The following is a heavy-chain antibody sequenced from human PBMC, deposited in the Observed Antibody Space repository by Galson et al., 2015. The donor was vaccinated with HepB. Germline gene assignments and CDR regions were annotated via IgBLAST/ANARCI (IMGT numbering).Heavy chain of an antibody. Sequence: SVKVSCKASGYIFNSYGISWVRQAPGQGLEWMGWISAYNGNTNYAQKLQGRVTMTTDTSTSTAYMELRSLRSDDTAVYYCARAPFLLWFGELPFDYWGQGTLVTVSS. CDR2: ISAYNGNT. D-gene: IGHD3-10*01. CDR3: ARAPFLLWFGELPFDY. V-gene: IGHV1-18*01. CDR1: GYIFNSYG. J-gene: IGHJ4*02.